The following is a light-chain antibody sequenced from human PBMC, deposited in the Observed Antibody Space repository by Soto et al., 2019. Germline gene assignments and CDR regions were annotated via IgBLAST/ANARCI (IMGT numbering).Light chain of an antibody. CDR3: QKCNSSPLT. CDR2: AAS. V-gene: IGKV1-27*01. CDR1: HSISSW. J-gene: IGKJ4*01. Sequence: IHITHSPSTLSASIGDRVTITCRASHSISSWLAWYQQKPGKVPKLLIYAASTLQSGVPSRFSGSGSGTDFTLTISSLQPEDVATYYCQKCNSSPLTFGGGTKVDIK.